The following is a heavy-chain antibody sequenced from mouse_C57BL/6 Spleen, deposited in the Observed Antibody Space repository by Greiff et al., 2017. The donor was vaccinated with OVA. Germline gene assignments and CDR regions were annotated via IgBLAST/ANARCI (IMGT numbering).Heavy chain of an antibody. Sequence: QVHVKQPGAELVKPGASVKLSCKASGYTFTSYWMHWVKQRPGQGLEWIGMIHPNSGSTNYNEKFKSKATLTVDKSSSTAYMQLSSLTSEDSAVYYCARGPVTTVEEDYWGQGTSVTVSS. V-gene: IGHV1-64*01. CDR1: GYTFTSYW. D-gene: IGHD1-1*01. CDR2: IHPNSGST. J-gene: IGHJ4*01. CDR3: ARGPVTTVEEDY.